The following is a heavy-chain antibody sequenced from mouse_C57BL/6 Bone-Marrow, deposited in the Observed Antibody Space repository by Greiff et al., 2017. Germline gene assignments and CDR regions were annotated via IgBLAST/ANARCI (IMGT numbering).Heavy chain of an antibody. CDR1: GFNIKDDY. CDR3: TGGYYDRAY. CDR2: IDPENGDT. Sequence: EVHLVESGAELVRPGASVKLSCTASGFNIKDDYMHWVKQRPEQGLEWIGWIDPENGDTEYASKFQGKATITADTSSNTAYLQLSSRTSEDTAVYYCTGGYYDRAYWGQGTLVTVSA. D-gene: IGHD2-4*01. V-gene: IGHV14-4*01. J-gene: IGHJ3*01.